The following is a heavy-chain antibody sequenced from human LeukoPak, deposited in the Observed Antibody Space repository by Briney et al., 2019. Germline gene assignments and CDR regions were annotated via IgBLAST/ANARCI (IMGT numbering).Heavy chain of an antibody. Sequence: GGSLRLSCAASGFTFSSYWMSWVRQAPGKGLEWVANIKQGGSEKYYVDSVKGRFTISRDNAKNSLYLQMNSLRAEDTAVYYCARDAIVVVPAAIEYYYYYYGMDVWGQGTTVTVSS. J-gene: IGHJ6*02. CDR1: GFTFSSYW. D-gene: IGHD2-2*01. CDR3: ARDAIVVVPAAIEYYYYYYGMDV. V-gene: IGHV3-7*01. CDR2: IKQGGSEK.